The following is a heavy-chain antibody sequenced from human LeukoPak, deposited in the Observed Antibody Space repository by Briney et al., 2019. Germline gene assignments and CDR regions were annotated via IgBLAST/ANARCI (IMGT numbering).Heavy chain of an antibody. D-gene: IGHD1-26*01. CDR1: GFTFSSYA. CDR3: AKDEPHPQWELPFDY. J-gene: IGHJ4*02. CDR2: ISGSGGST. Sequence: GGSLRLSRAASGFTFSSYAMSWVRQAPGKGLEWVSAISGSGGSTYYADSVKGRFTISRDNSKNTLYLQMNSLRAEDTAVYYCAKDEPHPQWELPFDYWGQGTLVTVSS. V-gene: IGHV3-23*01.